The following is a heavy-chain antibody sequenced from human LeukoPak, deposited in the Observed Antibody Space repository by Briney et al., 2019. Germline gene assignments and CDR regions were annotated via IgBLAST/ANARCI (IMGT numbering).Heavy chain of an antibody. D-gene: IGHD2-2*01. CDR1: GYTFTSSG. CDR2: ISAYNGNT. CDR3: ARDRYRSSTSCRFFALYFDY. J-gene: IGHJ4*02. V-gene: IGHV1-18*01. Sequence: ASVKVSCKASGYTFTSSGISWVRQAPGQGLEWMGWISAYNGNTNYAQKRQGRVTMTTDTSTSTAYMELRSLRSDDTAVYYCARDRYRSSTSCRFFALYFDYWGQGTLVTVSS.